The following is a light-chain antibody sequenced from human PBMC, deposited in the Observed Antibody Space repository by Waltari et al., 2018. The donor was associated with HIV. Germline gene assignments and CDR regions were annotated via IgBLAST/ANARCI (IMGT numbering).Light chain of an antibody. CDR2: NTN. Sequence: QTVVTQEPSFSVSPGGTVTLTCGLSSGSVSTSHYPSWYHQTPGQAPRTLMYNTNMRSSGVPDRFSGSILGNKAALTITGAQADDESDYYCMVFVGSDIWVFGGGTRLTVL. V-gene: IGLV8-61*01. CDR3: MVFVGSDIWV. CDR1: SGSVSTSHY. J-gene: IGLJ3*02.